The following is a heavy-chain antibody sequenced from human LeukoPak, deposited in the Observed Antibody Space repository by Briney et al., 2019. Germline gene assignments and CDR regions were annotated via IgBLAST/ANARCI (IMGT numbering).Heavy chain of an antibody. D-gene: IGHD6-19*01. CDR2: INPNSGGT. V-gene: IGHV1-2*02. CDR3: ARDTIAVAGTSFDYFDY. J-gene: IGHJ4*02. Sequence: ASVKVSCKASGYTFTGYYMHWVRQAPGQGLEWMGWINPNSGGTNYAQKFQGRVTMTRDTSISTAYMELSRLRSDDTAVYYCARDTIAVAGTSFDYFDYWGQGTLVTLSS. CDR1: GYTFTGYY.